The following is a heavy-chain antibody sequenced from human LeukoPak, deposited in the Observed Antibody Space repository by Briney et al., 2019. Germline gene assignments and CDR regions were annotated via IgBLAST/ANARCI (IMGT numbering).Heavy chain of an antibody. CDR1: GGSFSGYY. V-gene: IGHV4-34*01. D-gene: IGHD3-9*01. J-gene: IGHJ4*02. CDR2: INHSGST. Sequence: PSETLSLTCAVYGGSFSGYYWSWIRQPPGKGLEWIGEINHSGSTNYNPSLKIRVTISVDTSKNQFSLKLSSVTAADTAVYYCARSKYVLRYFDWAYFDYWGQGTLVTVSS. CDR3: ARSKYVLRYFDWAYFDY.